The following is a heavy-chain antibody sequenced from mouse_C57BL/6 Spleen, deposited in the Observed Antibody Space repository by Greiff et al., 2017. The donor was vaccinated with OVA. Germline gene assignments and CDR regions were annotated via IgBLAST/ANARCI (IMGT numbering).Heavy chain of an antibody. CDR1: GFTFSDYG. CDR2: ISSGSSTI. CDR3: ARPGTTDLAWFAY. J-gene: IGHJ3*01. D-gene: IGHD1-1*01. Sequence: DVMLVESGGGLVKPGGSLKLSCAASGFTFSDYGMHWVRQAPEKGLEWVAYISSGSSTIYYADTVKGRFTISRDNAKNTLFLQMTSLRSEDTAMYYCARPGTTDLAWFAYWGQGTLVTVSA. V-gene: IGHV5-17*01.